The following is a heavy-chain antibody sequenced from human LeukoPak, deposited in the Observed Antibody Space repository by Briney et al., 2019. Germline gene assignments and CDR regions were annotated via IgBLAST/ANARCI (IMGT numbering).Heavy chain of an antibody. J-gene: IGHJ5*02. CDR1: GFTFSSYS. Sequence: GGSLRLSCAASGFTFSSYSMNWVRQAPGKGLEWVSSISSSSSYIYYADSVKGRFTISRDNAKNSLYLQMNSLRAEDTALYHCARGQGTNLNPWGQGTLVTVSS. CDR3: ARGQGTNLNP. CDR2: ISSSSSYI. D-gene: IGHD1-14*01. V-gene: IGHV3-21*04.